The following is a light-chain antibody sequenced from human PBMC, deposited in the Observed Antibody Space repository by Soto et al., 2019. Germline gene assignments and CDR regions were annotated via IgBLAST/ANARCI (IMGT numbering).Light chain of an antibody. V-gene: IGKV1-39*01. CDR3: QQSYSTPRT. CDR2: AAS. CDR1: QSISSY. Sequence: DIEMTQSPSALSASVGDRVTITCRASQSISSYLNWYQQKPGTAPKLLIYAASSLQSGVPSRFSGSGSGTDFTLTISSLQPEDFATYDCQQSYSTPRTFGQRTKV. J-gene: IGKJ1*01.